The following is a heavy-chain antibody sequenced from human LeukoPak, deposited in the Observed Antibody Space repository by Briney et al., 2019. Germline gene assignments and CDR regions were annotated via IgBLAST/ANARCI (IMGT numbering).Heavy chain of an antibody. D-gene: IGHD3-3*01. CDR1: GFTFSDYR. Sequence: PGRSLRLSCAASGFTFSDYRMNWVRQAPGKGLEWVSYISRSSSTIYYADSVKGRFTISRDDAKNSLFLQMNSLRADDTAIYYCARLLWSGYYTPIDYWGQGTLVTVSS. CDR2: ISRSSSTI. CDR3: ARLLWSGYYTPIDY. V-gene: IGHV3-48*01. J-gene: IGHJ4*02.